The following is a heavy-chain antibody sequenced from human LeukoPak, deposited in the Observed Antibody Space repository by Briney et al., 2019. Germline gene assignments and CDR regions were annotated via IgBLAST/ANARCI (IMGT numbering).Heavy chain of an antibody. CDR1: GFTVSSNY. V-gene: IGHV3-53*01. CDR3: AKDRSGSYSAFGY. Sequence: GGSLRLSCAASGFTVSSNYMSWVRQAPGKGLEWVSVIYSGGSTYYADSVKGRFTISRDNSKNTLYLQMNSLRAEDTAVYYCAKDRSGSYSAFGYWGQGTLVTVSS. D-gene: IGHD1-26*01. CDR2: IYSGGST. J-gene: IGHJ4*02.